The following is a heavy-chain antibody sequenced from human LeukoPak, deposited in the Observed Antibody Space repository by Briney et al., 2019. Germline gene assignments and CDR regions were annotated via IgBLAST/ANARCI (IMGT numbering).Heavy chain of an antibody. D-gene: IGHD1-26*01. V-gene: IGHV1-24*01. CDR3: ATGGIYSLLDY. J-gene: IGHJ4*02. CDR2: IDPEDGET. CDR1: GHTLTDLC. Sequence: ASVKVSCKVSGHTLTDLCTHWVRQAPGRGLEWMGGIDPEDGETIYAQKFQGRVTMTEDTSTDTAYMELSSLRSEDTAVYYCATGGIYSLLDYWGQGTLVTVSS.